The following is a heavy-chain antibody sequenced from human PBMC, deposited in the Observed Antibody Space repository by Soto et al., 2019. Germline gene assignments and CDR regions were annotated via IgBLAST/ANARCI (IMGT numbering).Heavy chain of an antibody. Sequence: QVLLVQSGGEVKKPGASVKVSCKASGYTFSSYGINWVRQAPGQGLEWLGWVSAYNDNIDNAQTFQGRVTMTTDKSTNTAYMELRRLRSDDTAVYYCARGNYYDRRGYFSALDIWGQGTMVTVSS. CDR2: VSAYNDNI. D-gene: IGHD3-22*01. J-gene: IGHJ3*02. CDR3: ARGNYYDRRGYFSALDI. CDR1: GYTFSSYG. V-gene: IGHV1-18*01.